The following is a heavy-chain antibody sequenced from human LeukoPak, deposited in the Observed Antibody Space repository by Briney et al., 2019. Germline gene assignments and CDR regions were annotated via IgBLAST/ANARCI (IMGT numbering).Heavy chain of an antibody. CDR3: AKVGYYYDSSGYSNYFDY. V-gene: IGHV1-69*06. Sequence: SVKVSCKASGGTFSSYAISWVRQAPGQGLEWMGGIIPIFGTANYAQKFRGRVTITADKSTRTAYMELSSLRSEDTAVYYCAKVGYYYDSSGYSNYFDYWGQGTLVTVSS. CDR2: IIPIFGTA. CDR1: GGTFSSYA. J-gene: IGHJ4*02. D-gene: IGHD3-22*01.